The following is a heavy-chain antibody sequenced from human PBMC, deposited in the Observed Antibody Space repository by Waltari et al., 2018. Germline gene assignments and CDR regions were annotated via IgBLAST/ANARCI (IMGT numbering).Heavy chain of an antibody. CDR2: IDFGRGNT. V-gene: IGHV1-58*02. J-gene: IGHJ4*02. CDR3: ARGGKWDNWNYATIRALAPFDY. D-gene: IGHD1-7*01. CDR1: GFTFTSSA. Sequence: QMQLVQSGPEVKKPGTSVKVSCKASGFTFTSSAMQWVRQARGQRLEWIGWIDFGRGNTNYAQKFQERVTITRDMSTSTAYMELSSLRSEDTAVYYCARGGKWDNWNYATIRALAPFDYWGQGTLVTVSS.